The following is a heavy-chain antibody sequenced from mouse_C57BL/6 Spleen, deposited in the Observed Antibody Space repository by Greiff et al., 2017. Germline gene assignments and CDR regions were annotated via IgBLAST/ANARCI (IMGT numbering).Heavy chain of an antibody. CDR2: IDPETGGT. J-gene: IGHJ2*01. CDR3: TRYLY. Sequence: VKLVESGAELVRPGASVTLSCKASGYTFTDYEMHWVKQTPVHGLEWIGAIDPETGGTAYNQKFKGKAILTADKSSSTAYMELRSLTSEDSVVYYCTRYLYWGQGTTLTVSS. V-gene: IGHV1-15*01. D-gene: IGHD5-1*01. CDR1: GYTFTDYE.